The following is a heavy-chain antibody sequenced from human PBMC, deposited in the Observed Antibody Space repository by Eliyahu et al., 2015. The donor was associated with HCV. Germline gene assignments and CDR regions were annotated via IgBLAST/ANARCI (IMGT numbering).Heavy chain of an antibody. CDR1: DGPITSSYW. D-gene: IGHD1-14*01. V-gene: IGHV4-4*02. CDR2: IDHSGTT. Sequence: QVQLQESGPGLVKPSGTLSLTCPVSDGPITSSYWWSWVRQPPGKGLEWSGEIDHSGTTNYNPSLKSRVTMSVDKSKNQLSLKLNSVTAADTAVYYCAREPTGRTAFDHWGQGTLVTASP. CDR3: AREPTGRTAFDH. J-gene: IGHJ4*02.